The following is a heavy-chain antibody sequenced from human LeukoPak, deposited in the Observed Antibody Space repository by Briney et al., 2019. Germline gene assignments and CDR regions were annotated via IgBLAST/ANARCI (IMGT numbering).Heavy chain of an antibody. CDR1: GYTFTSYA. V-gene: IGHV7-4-1*02. J-gene: IGHJ3*02. CDR2: INTNTGNP. CDR3: ASESGQVVVTPHDAFDI. Sequence: PGASVKVSCKASGYTFTSYAMNWVRQAPGQGLEWMGWINTNTGNPTYAQGFTGRFVFSLDTSVSTAYLQISSLKAEDTAVYYCASESGQVVVTPHDAFDIWGQGTMVTVSS. D-gene: IGHD2-21*02.